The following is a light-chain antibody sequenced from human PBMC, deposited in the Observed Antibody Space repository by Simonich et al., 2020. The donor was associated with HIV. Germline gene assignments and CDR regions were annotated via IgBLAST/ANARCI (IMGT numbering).Light chain of an antibody. J-gene: IGKJ5*01. CDR1: QGISSY. Sequence: DIQLTQSPSFLSASVGDRVTITCRASQGISSYLAWYQQKPGKAPKLLIYAASTLQSGVPTRFSGSGSGTEFTLTIRSLQPEDFATYYCQQLNSYPITFGQGTRLEMK. V-gene: IGKV1-9*01. CDR3: QQLNSYPIT. CDR2: AAS.